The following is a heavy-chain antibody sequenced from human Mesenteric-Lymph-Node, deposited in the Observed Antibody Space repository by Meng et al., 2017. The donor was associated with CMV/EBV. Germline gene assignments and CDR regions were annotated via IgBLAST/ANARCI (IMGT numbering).Heavy chain of an antibody. CDR3: AKDITRSTTHYYYYGMDV. D-gene: IGHD2-2*01. CDR2: ISGSGVTT. V-gene: IGHV3-23*01. Sequence: GESLKISCAASGFTFGSYAMNWVRQAPGRGLDWVSAISGSGVTTYYADSVKGRFTISRDDSKNTLYLQMNSLRAEDTAVYYGAKDITRSTTHYYYYGMDVWGQGTTVTVSS. CDR1: GFTFGSYA. J-gene: IGHJ6*02.